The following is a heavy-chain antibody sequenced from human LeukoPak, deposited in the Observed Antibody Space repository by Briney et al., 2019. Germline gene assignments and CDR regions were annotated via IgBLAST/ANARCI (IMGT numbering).Heavy chain of an antibody. J-gene: IGHJ6*03. CDR3: AKDGKERYYYMDV. CDR2: IKQDGSEK. CDR1: GFTFSSYW. Sequence: GGSLRLSCAGSGFTFSSYWMSWVRQAPGKGLEWVANIKQDGSEKYYVDSVKGRFTISRDNALYLQMNSLRAEDTAVYYCAKDGKERYYYMDVWGKGTTVTVSS. D-gene: IGHD1-26*01. V-gene: IGHV3-7*01.